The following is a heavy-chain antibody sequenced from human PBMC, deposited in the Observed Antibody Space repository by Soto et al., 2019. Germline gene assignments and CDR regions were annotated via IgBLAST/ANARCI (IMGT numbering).Heavy chain of an antibody. Sequence: ASETLSLTCAVSGGSISGGGFSWSWIRQPPGKGLEWIGYILHTGGTQYNPSLKSRVSMSVDKSKNQFSLHLTSVTAADTAVYYCARLQFGEGFDYWGQGALVTVSS. CDR2: ILHTGGT. V-gene: IGHV4-30-2*01. CDR3: ARLQFGEGFDY. CDR1: GGSISGGGFS. D-gene: IGHD3-10*01. J-gene: IGHJ4*02.